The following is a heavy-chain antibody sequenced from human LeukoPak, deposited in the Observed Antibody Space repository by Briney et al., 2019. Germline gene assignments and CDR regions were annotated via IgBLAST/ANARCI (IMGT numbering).Heavy chain of an antibody. J-gene: IGHJ4*02. V-gene: IGHV4-34*01. D-gene: IGHD2-2*01. CDR1: GGSFSGYY. CDR2: INHSGST. Sequence: PSGTLSLTCAVYGGSFSGYYWSWIRQPPGKGLEWIGEINHSGSTNYNPSLKSRVTISVDTSKNQFSLKLSSVTAADTAVYYCASSGRSSTSCPPDYWGQGTLVTVSS. CDR3: ASSGRSSTSCPPDY.